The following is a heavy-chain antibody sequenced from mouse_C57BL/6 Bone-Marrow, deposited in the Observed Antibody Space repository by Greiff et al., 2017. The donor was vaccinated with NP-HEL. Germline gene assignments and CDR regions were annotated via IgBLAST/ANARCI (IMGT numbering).Heavy chain of an antibody. V-gene: IGHV1-54*01. CDR3: ARSGVTTVVSFDY. D-gene: IGHD1-1*01. CDR2: INPGSGGT. CDR1: GYAFTNYL. J-gene: IGHJ2*01. Sequence: LQESGAELVRPGTSVKVSCKASGYAFTNYLIEWVKQRPGQGLEWIGVINPGSGGTNYNEKFKGKATLTADKSSSTAYMQLSSLTSEDSAVYFCARSGVTTVVSFDYWGQGTTLTVSS.